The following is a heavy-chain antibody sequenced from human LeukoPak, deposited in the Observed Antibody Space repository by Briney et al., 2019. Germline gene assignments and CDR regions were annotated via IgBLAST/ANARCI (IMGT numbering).Heavy chain of an antibody. D-gene: IGHD6-19*01. J-gene: IGHJ4*02. CDR2: ISGTAGNT. CDR1: GFTFSSYA. V-gene: IGHV3-23*01. Sequence: GGSLRLSCAASGFTFSSYAMSWVRQDPGKGLECVSTISGTAGNTYYADSVKGRFTISRDNSKNTLYLQMNSLRAEDTAVYYCAKDRSSGWNSFFDYWGQGTLVTVSS. CDR3: AKDRSSGWNSFFDY.